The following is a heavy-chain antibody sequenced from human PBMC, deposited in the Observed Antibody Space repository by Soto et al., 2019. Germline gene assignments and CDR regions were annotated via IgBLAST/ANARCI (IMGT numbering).Heavy chain of an antibody. CDR3: ARGPLSGVATIWDYANWFDP. CDR1: GYSFTDFA. D-gene: IGHD5-12*01. CDR2: INADKGDT. Sequence: QAQLVQSGAEVKKPGASVKVSCKASGYSFTDFAMHWVRLASGQRLEWMGWINADKGDTKYSPKFQGRVTITRDTSATTFYMELRSLRSEDTAVYCCARGPLSGVATIWDYANWFDPWGQGRLVTVST. J-gene: IGHJ5*02. V-gene: IGHV1-3*01.